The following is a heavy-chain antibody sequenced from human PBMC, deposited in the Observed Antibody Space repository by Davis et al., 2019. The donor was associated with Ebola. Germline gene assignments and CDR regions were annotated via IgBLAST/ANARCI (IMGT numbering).Heavy chain of an antibody. CDR1: GYSISSGYY. CDR3: ARDWGEWLLYVYYYYGMDV. CDR2: NYYSGST. J-gene: IGHJ6*04. Sequence: SETLSLTCTVSGYSISSGYYWGWIRQPPGKGLEWIGSNYYSGSTYYNPSLKSRVTVSVDTSKNQFSLKLRSVTAADTAVYYCARDWGEWLLYVYYYYGMDVWGKGTTVTVSS. D-gene: IGHD3-3*01. V-gene: IGHV4-38-2*02.